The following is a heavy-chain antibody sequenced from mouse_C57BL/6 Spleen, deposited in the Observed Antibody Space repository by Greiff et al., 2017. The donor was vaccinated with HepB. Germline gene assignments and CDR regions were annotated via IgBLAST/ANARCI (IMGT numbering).Heavy chain of an antibody. CDR1: GYTFTSYT. CDR3: ARDGYLYYYAMDY. D-gene: IGHD2-3*01. Sequence: VQLQQSGAELARPGASVKMSCKASGYTFTSYTMHWVKQRPGQGLEWIGYINPSSGYTKYNQKFKDKATLTADKSSSTAYMQLSSLTSEDSAVYYCARDGYLYYYAMDYWGQGTSVTVSS. CDR2: INPSSGYT. J-gene: IGHJ4*01. V-gene: IGHV1-4*01.